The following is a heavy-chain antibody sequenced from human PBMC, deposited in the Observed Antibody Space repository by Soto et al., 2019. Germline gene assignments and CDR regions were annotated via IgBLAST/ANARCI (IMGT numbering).Heavy chain of an antibody. J-gene: IGHJ6*02. CDR2: IKSATDVETT. V-gene: IGHV3-15*01. D-gene: IGHD3-3*01. Sequence: PGGSLRLSCAASGFTFNNAWMSWVRQAPGKGLEWVGRIKSATDVETTDDAAPVKGRFTISRDDSKNTAYLQMNSLKTEDTAVYYCTSPYYEAYGMDVWGQGTTVTVSS. CDR3: TSPYYEAYGMDV. CDR1: GFTFNNAW.